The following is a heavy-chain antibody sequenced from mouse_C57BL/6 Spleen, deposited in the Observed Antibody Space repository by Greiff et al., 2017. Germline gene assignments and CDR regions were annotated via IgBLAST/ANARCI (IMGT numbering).Heavy chain of an antibody. J-gene: IGHJ2*01. CDR2: IEPENGDT. V-gene: IGHV14-4*01. CDR1: GSNIKDDY. CDR3: TTPLAQAYGC. Sequence: EVQLQQSGAELVRPGASVKLSCTASGSNIKDDYMHWVKQRPEQGLEWIGWIEPENGDTEYASKFQGKATITADTSSNTAYLQLSSLTSEDTAVYYCTTPLAQAYGCWGQGTTLSVST. D-gene: IGHD1-2*01.